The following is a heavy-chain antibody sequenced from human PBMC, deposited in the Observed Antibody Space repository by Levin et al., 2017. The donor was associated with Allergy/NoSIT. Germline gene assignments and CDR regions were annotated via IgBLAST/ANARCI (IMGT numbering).Heavy chain of an antibody. CDR3: AINYRDSDAFDI. D-gene: IGHD3-10*01. CDR2: IYPGDSDT. J-gene: IGHJ3*02. CDR1: GYSFTSYW. Sequence: ASVKVSCKGSGYSFTSYWIGWVRQMPGKGLEWMGIIYPGDSDTRYSPSFQGQVTISADKSISTAYLQWSSLKASDTAMYYCAINYRDSDAFDIWGQGTMVTVSS. V-gene: IGHV5-51*01.